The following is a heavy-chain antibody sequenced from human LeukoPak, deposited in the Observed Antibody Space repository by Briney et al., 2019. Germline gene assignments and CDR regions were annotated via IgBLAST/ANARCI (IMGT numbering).Heavy chain of an antibody. CDR3: ARGGAARLHFQN. V-gene: IGHV4-59*01. J-gene: IGHJ1*01. D-gene: IGHD6-6*01. CDR1: GGSISTYY. CDR2: IYHSGST. Sequence: SETLSLTCTVSGGSISTYYWNWIRQPPGQGLEWIGYIYHSGSTNYNPSLQSRVTISVDTSKHQFSLNLNSVTAADTAVYYCARGGAARLHFQNWGQGTLVTVSS.